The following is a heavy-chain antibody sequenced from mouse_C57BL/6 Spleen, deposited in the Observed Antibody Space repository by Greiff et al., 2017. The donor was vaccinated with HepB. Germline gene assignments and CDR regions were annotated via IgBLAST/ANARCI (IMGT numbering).Heavy chain of an antibody. CDR3: ARPAYYSNYWYFDV. CDR2: ISGGGGNT. CDR1: GFTFSSYT. D-gene: IGHD2-5*01. J-gene: IGHJ1*03. V-gene: IGHV5-9*01. Sequence: EVKLMESGGGLVKPGGSLKLSCAASGFTFSSYTMSWVRQTPEKRLEWVATISGGGGNTYYPDSVKGRFTISRDNAKNTLYLQMSSLRSEDTALYYCARPAYYSNYWYFDVWGTGTTVTVSS.